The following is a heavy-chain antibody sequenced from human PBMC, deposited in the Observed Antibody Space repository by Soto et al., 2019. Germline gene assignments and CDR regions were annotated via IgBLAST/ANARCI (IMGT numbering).Heavy chain of an antibody. D-gene: IGHD3-10*01. J-gene: IGHJ4*02. Sequence: QVQLQESGPGLVKPSQTLSLTCTVSGGSISSGGYYWSWIRQHPGKGLEWIGYIYSTGSTYYNPPLKRRVTISVDTSKNQFSLKLSSVTAADTAVYYWASLYMVRGLRTFDCWGQGTLVTVSS. CDR1: GGSISSGGYY. CDR2: IYSTGST. V-gene: IGHV4-31*03. CDR3: ASLYMVRGLRTFDC.